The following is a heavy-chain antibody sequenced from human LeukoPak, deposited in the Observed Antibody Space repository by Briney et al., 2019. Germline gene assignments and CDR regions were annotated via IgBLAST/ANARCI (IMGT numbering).Heavy chain of an antibody. V-gene: IGHV4-59*11. CDR2: IYYSGST. CDR3: ARVGSNYYYDSSGHFDY. Sequence: PSEPLSLTCTVSGGSISSHYWSWIRQPPGKGLEWIGYIYYSGSTNYNPSLKSRVTISVDTSKNQFSLKLSSVTAADAAVYYCARVGSNYYYDSSGHFDYWGQGTLVTVSS. D-gene: IGHD3-22*01. CDR1: GGSISSHY. J-gene: IGHJ4*02.